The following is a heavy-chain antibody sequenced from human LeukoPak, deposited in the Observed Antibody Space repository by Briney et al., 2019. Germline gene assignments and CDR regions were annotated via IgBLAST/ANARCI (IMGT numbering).Heavy chain of an antibody. V-gene: IGHV4-59*01. Sequence: SETLSLTCTVSGGSISSNYWSWIRQPPGKGLEWIGYIYYSGSTNYNPSLKSRVTISVDTSKNQFSLKLSSVTAADTAVYYCARQVDCSSTSCYVLEPYFDYWGQGTLVTVSS. J-gene: IGHJ4*02. CDR2: IYYSGST. CDR1: GGSISSNY. D-gene: IGHD2-2*01. CDR3: ARQVDCSSTSCYVLEPYFDY.